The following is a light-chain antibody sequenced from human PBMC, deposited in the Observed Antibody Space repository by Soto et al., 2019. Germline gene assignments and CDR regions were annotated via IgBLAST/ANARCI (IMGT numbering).Light chain of an antibody. J-gene: IGKJ2*01. CDR2: KVS. CDR1: HSLMYSDGISY. Sequence: DVVMTQSPLSLPVTLGQPASSSCRSSHSLMYSDGISYLSWFQQRPGQSPRRLIYKVSNRDSWVTDRFSGSGSGTDFTLKISRVEADDVGVYYCMQGTRWPPGTLGQGTKLEIK. V-gene: IGKV2-30*01. CDR3: MQGTRWPPGT.